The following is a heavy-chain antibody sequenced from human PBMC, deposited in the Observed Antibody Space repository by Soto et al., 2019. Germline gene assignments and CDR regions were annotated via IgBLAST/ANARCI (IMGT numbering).Heavy chain of an antibody. Sequence: GGSLRLSCVASGFTFSSYVMSWVRQAPGKGLEWVSCISASSSRTDYAGSGKGRFTISRDNSRNTLYLQMDSLRAEDTAVYVCAKDGHLLNVIRAPYLLAYCGQGTRVPVSS. CDR3: AKDGHLLNVIRAPYLLAY. D-gene: IGHD2-21*01. V-gene: IGHV3-23*01. CDR2: ISASSSRT. J-gene: IGHJ4*02. CDR1: GFTFSSYV.